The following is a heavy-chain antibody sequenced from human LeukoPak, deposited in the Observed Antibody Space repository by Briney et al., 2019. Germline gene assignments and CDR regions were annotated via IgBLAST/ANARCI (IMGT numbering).Heavy chain of an antibody. J-gene: IGHJ3*02. V-gene: IGHV3-15*01. CDR1: GITGSSNY. D-gene: IGHD3-10*01. Sequence: PGGSLRLSCAASGITGSSNYMSWVRQAPGKGLEWVGRVKSKADDGTTDYAAPVQGRFTISRDDSKNTLSLQMNSLKTEDTAVYYCATEGGSGSYYGDYAFDMWGQGTMVTVSS. CDR2: VKSKADDGTT. CDR3: ATEGGSGSYYGDYAFDM.